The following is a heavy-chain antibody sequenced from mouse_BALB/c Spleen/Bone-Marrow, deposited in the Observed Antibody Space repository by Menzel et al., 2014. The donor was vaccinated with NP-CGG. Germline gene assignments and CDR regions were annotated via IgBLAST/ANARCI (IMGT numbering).Heavy chain of an antibody. J-gene: IGHJ4*01. CDR1: GYTFTNFW. CDR3: ARYDYVMDY. D-gene: IGHD2-3*01. Sequence: DLVKPGASVKLSCKASGYTFTNFWINWIKQRPGQGLEWIGRIAPRTGTTYYNEMFKGKATLTVDTSSSTAYIQLSSLSSEDSAVYFCARYDYVMDYWGQGTSVTVSS. V-gene: IGHV1S41*01. CDR2: IAPRTGTT.